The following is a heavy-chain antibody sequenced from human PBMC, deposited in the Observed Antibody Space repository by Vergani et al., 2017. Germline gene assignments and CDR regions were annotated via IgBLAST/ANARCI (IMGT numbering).Heavy chain of an antibody. Sequence: QVQMQESGPGLVKPSETLSLTCTVSGGSITNNFWSWIRRPPGKGLEWIGYIHHSGATNSKSSLRSRVSISIDTSKSSFSLRLSSVTTADTAMYYCARYTFHFDSENYDDVFDRWGQGTMVIVSS. CDR3: ARYTFHFDSENYDDVFDR. V-gene: IGHV4-59*01. J-gene: IGHJ3*02. CDR2: IHHSGAT. CDR1: GGSITNNF. D-gene: IGHD3-16*01.